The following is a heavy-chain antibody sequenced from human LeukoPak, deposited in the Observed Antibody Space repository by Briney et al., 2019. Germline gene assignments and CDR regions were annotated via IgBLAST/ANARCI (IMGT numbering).Heavy chain of an antibody. Sequence: GGSLRLSCAASGFTISSYEMNWVRQAPGKGLEWVSYVSYISSSVITIYYADSVKGRFTISRDNAKNSLYLQMSSLTAEDTAVYYCARGRGGLWFGEFGDWGQGILVTVSS. J-gene: IGHJ4*02. D-gene: IGHD3-10*01. V-gene: IGHV3-48*03. CDR3: ARGRGGLWFGEFGD. CDR1: GFTISSYE. CDR2: VSYISSSVITI.